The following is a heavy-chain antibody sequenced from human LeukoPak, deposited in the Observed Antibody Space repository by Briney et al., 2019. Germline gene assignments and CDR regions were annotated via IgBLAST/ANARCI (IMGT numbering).Heavy chain of an antibody. CDR1: GFTLSIYD. J-gene: IGHJ4*02. CDR3: ARGARGYYDSSGPSDY. CDR2: TDRGVGSTNT. Sequence: GGSLRLSCAASGFTLSIYDMSWVRQAPGKGLECVSATDRGVGSTNTYYADSVKGRFTISRDNSKNTLYLQMNSLRAEDTAVYYCARGARGYYDSSGPSDYWGREPWSPSPQ. V-gene: IGHV3-23*01. D-gene: IGHD3-22*01.